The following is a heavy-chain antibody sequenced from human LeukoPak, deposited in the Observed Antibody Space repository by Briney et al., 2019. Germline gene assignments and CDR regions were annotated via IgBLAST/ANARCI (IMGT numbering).Heavy chain of an antibody. J-gene: IGHJ4*02. CDR2: IKTDGSEK. V-gene: IGHV3-7*01. D-gene: IGHD6-13*01. CDR1: GFTFSTSW. Sequence: PGGSLRLSCAASGFTFSTSWMSWVRQAPGKGLECVASIKTDGSEKYYMDSVKGRFTISRDNAKNSLYLQMNSLRAEDTAVYYCARALLDSSSCPYWGQGTLVTVSS. CDR3: ARALLDSSSCPY.